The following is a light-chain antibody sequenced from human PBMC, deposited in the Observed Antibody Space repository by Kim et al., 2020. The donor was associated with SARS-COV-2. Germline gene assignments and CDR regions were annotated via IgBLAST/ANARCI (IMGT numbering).Light chain of an antibody. CDR3: QQRRNRPSTT. J-gene: IGKJ5*01. Sequence: EIVLTQSPATLSLSPGEGATLSCRASQSVSSYLAWYQQKPGQAPRLLIYDASNRATGIPARFSGSGSGTDFTLTISSLEPEDFAVYYCQQRRNRPSTTIGQGTRLEIK. CDR1: QSVSSY. CDR2: DAS. V-gene: IGKV3-11*01.